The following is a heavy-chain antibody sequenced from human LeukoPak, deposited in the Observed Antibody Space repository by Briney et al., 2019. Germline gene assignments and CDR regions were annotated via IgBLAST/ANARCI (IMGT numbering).Heavy chain of an antibody. Sequence: ASVKVSCKASGYTFTSYGISWVRQAPGQGLEWMGWISAYNGNTNYAQKLQGRVTITRDTSASTAYMELSSLRSEDTAVYYCARVEYAGIQLWPYFDYWGQGTLVTVSS. J-gene: IGHJ4*02. D-gene: IGHD5-18*01. CDR1: GYTFTSYG. CDR3: ARVEYAGIQLWPYFDY. V-gene: IGHV1-18*01. CDR2: ISAYNGNT.